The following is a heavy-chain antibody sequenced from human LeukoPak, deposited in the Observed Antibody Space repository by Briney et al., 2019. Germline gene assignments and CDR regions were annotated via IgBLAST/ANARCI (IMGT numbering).Heavy chain of an antibody. Sequence: GGSLRLSCAESGDSSRVTTMCAVRQASGEGLEWVGRIRSKANSYATAYAASVKGRFTISRDDSKNTAYLQMNSLKTDDTAVYYYTIPGRLGAYDSSGYPDYWGQGTLVTVSS. CDR3: TIPGRLGAYDSSGYPDY. CDR2: IRSKANSYAT. D-gene: IGHD3-22*01. V-gene: IGHV3-73*01. J-gene: IGHJ4*02. CDR1: GDSSRVTT.